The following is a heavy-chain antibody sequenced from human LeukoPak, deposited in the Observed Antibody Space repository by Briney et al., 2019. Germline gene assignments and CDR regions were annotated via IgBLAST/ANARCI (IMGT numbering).Heavy chain of an antibody. CDR2: INHSGST. D-gene: IGHD3-10*01. CDR3: ARTGLLWFGELNMDI. V-gene: IGHV4-34*01. CDR1: GASMSGSY. Sequence: TSETLSLTCTVSGASMSGSYWSWIRQPPGKGLEWIGEINHSGSTNYNPSLKSRVTISVDTSKNQFSLKLSSVTAADTAVYYCARTGLLWFGELNMDIWGQGTMVTVSS. J-gene: IGHJ3*02.